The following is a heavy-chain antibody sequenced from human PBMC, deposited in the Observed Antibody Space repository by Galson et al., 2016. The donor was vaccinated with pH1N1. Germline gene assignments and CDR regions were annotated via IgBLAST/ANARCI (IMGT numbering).Heavy chain of an antibody. D-gene: IGHD2-21*01. Sequence: SLRLSCAASGFTFSTYGMHWVRQAPGAGLEGVAVIWYDGSQEYYSDSVKGRFTVSRDNARNTLYLQMNSLRVDDTAVYYCASFLMWFTKSLGMDVWGQGTTVTVSS. CDR2: IWYDGSQE. J-gene: IGHJ6*02. CDR1: GFTFSTYG. CDR3: ASFLMWFTKSLGMDV. V-gene: IGHV3-33*03.